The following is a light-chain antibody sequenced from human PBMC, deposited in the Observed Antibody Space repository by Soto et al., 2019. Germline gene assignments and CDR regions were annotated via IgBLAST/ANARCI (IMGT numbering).Light chain of an antibody. Sequence: ILMTQALAPLLEHLGERATINFKSSQIIFYSSNNKNYLAWFQQKPGQPPKLLIYWASTRESGVPDRFSGSGSGTDFTLTISGLQAEDVAVYYCQQYDSATTWTFGQGTKVDI. CDR1: QIIFYSSNNKNY. V-gene: IGKV4-1*01. CDR2: WAS. J-gene: IGKJ1*01. CDR3: QQYDSATTWT.